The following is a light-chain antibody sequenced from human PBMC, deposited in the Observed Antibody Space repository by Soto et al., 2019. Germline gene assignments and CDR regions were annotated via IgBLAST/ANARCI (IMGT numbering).Light chain of an antibody. CDR1: QSLHSNF. CDR3: QQRSDWPWT. V-gene: IGKV3D-20*02. CDR2: SAS. Sequence: FTEFPGTRSLSQGERATLYCRASQSLHSNFLVWYQQKPGQAPRLLISSASRRATGIPDRFSGSGSGTDFTLTISSLQSEDFAVYYCQQRSDWPWTFGQGTMVDIK. J-gene: IGKJ1*01.